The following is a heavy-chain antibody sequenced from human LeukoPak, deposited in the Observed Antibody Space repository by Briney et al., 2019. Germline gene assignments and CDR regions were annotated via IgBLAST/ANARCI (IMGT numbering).Heavy chain of an antibody. CDR1: GFTLSTYW. J-gene: IGHJ5*02. CDR3: ARVQTGTTNWFDP. CDR2: INRDGSGK. Sequence: GGSLRLSCAASGFTLSTYWMSWVRQAPGKGLEWVANINRDGSGKYYVDSVRGRFTISRDNAKNSLYLQMNSLRAEDTAVYYCARVQTGTTNWFDPWGQGTLVTASS. V-gene: IGHV3-7*04. D-gene: IGHD1-1*01.